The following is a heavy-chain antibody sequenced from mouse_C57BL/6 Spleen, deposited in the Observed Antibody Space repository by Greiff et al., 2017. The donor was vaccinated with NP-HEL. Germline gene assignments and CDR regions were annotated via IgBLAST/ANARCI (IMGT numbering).Heavy chain of an antibody. CDR1: GFTFSSYA. CDR2: ISSGGDYI. J-gene: IGHJ2*01. D-gene: IGHD1-1*01. V-gene: IGHV5-9-1*02. CDR3: TIGSSPYYFDY. Sequence: EGKLVESGGGGGKTGGSLRLSCAASGFTFSSYAMSWVRQTPEKRLEWVAYISSGGDYIYYADTVKGRFTISRDNARNTLYLQMSSLKSEDTAMYYCTIGSSPYYFDYWGQGTTLTVSS.